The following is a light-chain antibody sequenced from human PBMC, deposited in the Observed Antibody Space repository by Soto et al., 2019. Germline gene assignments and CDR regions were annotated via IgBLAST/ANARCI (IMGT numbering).Light chain of an antibody. V-gene: IGLV1-40*01. CDR3: QSYDSSLSGDV. CDR1: SSSIGAGYD. CDR2: GNN. J-gene: IGLJ1*01. Sequence: QSVLTQPPSVSGAPGQRVTISCTGSSSSIGAGYDVHWYQQLPGTAPKLLIYGNNNRPSGVPDRFSGSKSGTSASLAITGLQAEDEADYYCQSYDSSLSGDVFGTGTKVTVL.